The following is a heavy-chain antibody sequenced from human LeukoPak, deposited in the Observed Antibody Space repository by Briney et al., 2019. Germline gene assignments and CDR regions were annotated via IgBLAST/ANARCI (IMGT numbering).Heavy chain of an antibody. D-gene: IGHD4-17*01. CDR3: ARDLDTTVTMKGMGV. CDR1: GASISSSSSY. Sequence: PSDTLSLTCTVSGASISSSSSYWGWIRQPPGKGLEWLGNIYSRGNTYYKPSLRSRVTISIDTSKNQFSLRLTSVTAADTAVYYCARDLDTTVTMKGMGVWGKGTTVTVSS. J-gene: IGHJ6*04. V-gene: IGHV4-39*07. CDR2: IYSRGNT.